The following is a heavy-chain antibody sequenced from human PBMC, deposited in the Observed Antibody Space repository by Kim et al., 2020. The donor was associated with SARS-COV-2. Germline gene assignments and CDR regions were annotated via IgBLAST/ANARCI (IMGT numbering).Heavy chain of an antibody. J-gene: IGHJ6*02. CDR2: IYYSGST. D-gene: IGHD6-19*01. CDR3: ARDRSSGRVPHYGMDV. Sequence: SETLSLTCTVSGGSISSYYWSWIRQPPGKGLEWIGYIYYSGSTNYNPSLKSRVTISVDTSKNQFSLKLSSVTAADTAVYYCARDRSSGRVPHYGMDVWGQGTTVTVSS. V-gene: IGHV4-59*01. CDR1: GGSISSYY.